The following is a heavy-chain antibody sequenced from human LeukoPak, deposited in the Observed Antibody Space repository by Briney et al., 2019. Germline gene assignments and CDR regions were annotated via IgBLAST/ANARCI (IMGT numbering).Heavy chain of an antibody. CDR3: ASYYSGVAFDI. Sequence: GGSLRLSCAASGFTFSSYSMNWVRQAPGKGLEWVSSISSSSSYIYYADSVKGRFTISRDNAKNSLYLQMNSLRAEDTAVYYCASYYSGVAFDIWGRGTMVTVSS. CDR1: GFTFSSYS. V-gene: IGHV3-21*01. CDR2: ISSSSSYI. J-gene: IGHJ3*02. D-gene: IGHD3-22*01.